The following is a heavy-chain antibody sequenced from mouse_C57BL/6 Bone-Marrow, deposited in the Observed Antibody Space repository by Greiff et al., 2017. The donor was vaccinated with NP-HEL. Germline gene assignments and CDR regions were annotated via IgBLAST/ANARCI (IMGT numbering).Heavy chain of an antibody. Sequence: QVQLQQSGAELVRPGASVTLSCKASGYTFTDYEMHWVKQTPVHGLEWIGAIDPETGGTAYNQKFKGKAILTADKSSSTAYMELRSLTSEDSAVYCCTRWDPYYYGSSGWYFDVWGTGTTVTVSS. D-gene: IGHD1-1*01. V-gene: IGHV1-15*01. J-gene: IGHJ1*03. CDR3: TRWDPYYYGSSGWYFDV. CDR2: IDPETGGT. CDR1: GYTFTDYE.